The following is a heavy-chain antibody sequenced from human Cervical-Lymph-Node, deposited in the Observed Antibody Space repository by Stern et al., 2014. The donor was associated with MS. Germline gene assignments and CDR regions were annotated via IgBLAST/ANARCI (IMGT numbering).Heavy chain of an antibody. CDR1: GFSLNTPGVG. V-gene: IGHV2-5*02. J-gene: IGHJ4*02. CDR3: AHTLITLDRGVPFDY. D-gene: IGHD3-10*01. Sequence: QVPLKASGPTLVQPSQTLTLTFTFSGFSLNTPGVGLGCIPPPPGQTLVWLALLYCDDATPYSPSLHLILTFTTDTSNTPAVLPQTNMDPVDTATYYCAHTLITLDRGVPFDYWGQGTLVTVSS. CDR2: LYCDDAT.